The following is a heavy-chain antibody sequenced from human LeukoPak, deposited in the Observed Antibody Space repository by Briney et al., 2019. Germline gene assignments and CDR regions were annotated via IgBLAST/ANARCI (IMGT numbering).Heavy chain of an antibody. CDR1: GFTFSSYS. V-gene: IGHV3-21*01. D-gene: IGHD5-18*01. CDR3: ARGEYSYGYEDAFDI. J-gene: IGHJ3*02. CDR2: ISSSSSYI. Sequence: GGSLRLSCAASGFTFSSYSMNWVRQAPGQGLEWVSSISSSSSYIYYADSVKGRFTISRDNAKNSLYLQMNSLRAEDTAVYYCARGEYSYGYEDAFDIWGQGTMVTVSS.